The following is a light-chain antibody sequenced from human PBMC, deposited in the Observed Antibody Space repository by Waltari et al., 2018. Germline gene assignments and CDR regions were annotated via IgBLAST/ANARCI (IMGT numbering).Light chain of an antibody. CDR1: QYILFSSNNKNY. Sequence: DIVLTQTPDSLAVSMGVRATITCKSSQYILFSSNNKNYLAWYQQKPGQPPKLLIYWASIREAGVPDRFSGSGSGTDFTLTISSLQAEDAAVYYCQQYYSARLLTFGGGTKVEIK. CDR2: WAS. V-gene: IGKV4-1*01. CDR3: QQYYSARLLT. J-gene: IGKJ4*01.